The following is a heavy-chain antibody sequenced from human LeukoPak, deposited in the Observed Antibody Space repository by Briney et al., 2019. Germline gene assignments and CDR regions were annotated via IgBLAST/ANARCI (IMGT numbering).Heavy chain of an antibody. CDR1: GHTFSNYY. CDR2: ISAYNGNT. CDR3: ARSEWTAFDI. D-gene: IGHD2-8*01. J-gene: IGHJ3*02. Sequence: GASVKVSCKASGHTFSNYYMHWVRQAPGQGLGWMGWISAYNGNTNYAQKLQGRVTMTTDTSTSTAYMELRSLRSDDTAVYYCARSEWTAFDIWGQGTMVTVSS. V-gene: IGHV1-18*04.